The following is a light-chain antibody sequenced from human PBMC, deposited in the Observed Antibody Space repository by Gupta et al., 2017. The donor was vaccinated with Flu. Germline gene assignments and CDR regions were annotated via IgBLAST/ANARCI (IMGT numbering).Light chain of an antibody. J-gene: IGLJ2*01. CDR2: TNS. V-gene: IGLV1-40*01. Sequence: VTISCTGSSSNIGAGYNVHWYQHLPGAAPKLLIYTNSNRPSGVPDRFSASKSGTSATLAITGLQAEDEAEYYCQSYDSSLRAVVFGGGTKLTVL. CDR1: SSNIGAGYN. CDR3: QSYDSSLRAVV.